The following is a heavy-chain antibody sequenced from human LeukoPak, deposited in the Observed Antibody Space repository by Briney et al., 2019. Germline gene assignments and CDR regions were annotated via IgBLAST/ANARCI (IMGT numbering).Heavy chain of an antibody. CDR2: IYYSGST. Sequence: PSETLSLTCTVFGGSISSGGYYWSWIRQHPGKGLEWIGYIYYSGSTYYNPSLKSRVTISVDTSKNQFSLKLSSVTAADTAVYYCARSQYNWNYADYYYYMDVWGKGTTVTVSS. CDR3: ARSQYNWNYADYYYYMDV. J-gene: IGHJ6*03. V-gene: IGHV4-31*03. CDR1: GGSISSGGYY. D-gene: IGHD1-7*01.